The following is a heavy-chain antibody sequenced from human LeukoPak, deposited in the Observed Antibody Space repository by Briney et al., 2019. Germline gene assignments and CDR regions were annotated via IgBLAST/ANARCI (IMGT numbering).Heavy chain of an antibody. D-gene: IGHD6-13*01. Sequence: SETLSLTCTVSGGSISSGSYYWSWIRQPAGKGLEWIGRIYTSGSTNYNPSLKSRVTISVDTSKNQFSLKLSSVTAADTAVYYCARLIYSSSWYLDYWGQGTLVTVSS. CDR3: ARLIYSSSWYLDY. CDR1: GGSISSGSYY. J-gene: IGHJ4*02. CDR2: IYTSGST. V-gene: IGHV4-61*02.